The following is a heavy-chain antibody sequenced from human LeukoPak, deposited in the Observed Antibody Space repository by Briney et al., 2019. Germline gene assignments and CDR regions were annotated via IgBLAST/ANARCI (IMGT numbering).Heavy chain of an antibody. CDR1: GFTFSSYG. D-gene: IGHD4-17*01. V-gene: IGHV3-30*18. Sequence: GRSLRLSCAASGFTFSSYGMHWVRQAPGKGLEWVAVISYDGSNKYYADSVKGRFTISRDNSKNTLYLQMNSLRAEDTAVYYCAKDLSSYGDYPENFDYWGQGTLVTVSS. J-gene: IGHJ4*02. CDR3: AKDLSSYGDYPENFDY. CDR2: ISYDGSNK.